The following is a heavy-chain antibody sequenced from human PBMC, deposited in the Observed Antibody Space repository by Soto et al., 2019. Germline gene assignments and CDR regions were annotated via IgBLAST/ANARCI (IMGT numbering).Heavy chain of an antibody. Sequence: WGASWFTFEDFAVHRVRQAPGKGLEWVSGISWNSGSIGYADSVKGRFTISRDNAKNSLYLQMNSLRAEDTALYYCAKGILSAPYYFDYWGQGTLVTVSS. J-gene: IGHJ4*02. CDR2: ISWNSGSI. V-gene: IGHV3-9*01. CDR1: WFTFEDFA. CDR3: AKGILSAPYYFDY.